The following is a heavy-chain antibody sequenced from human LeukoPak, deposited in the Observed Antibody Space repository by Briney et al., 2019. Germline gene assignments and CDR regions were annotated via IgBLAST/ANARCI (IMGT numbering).Heavy chain of an antibody. CDR1: GFTFSGYG. Sequence: GGSLRLSCAASGFTFSGYGKHWVRQAPGKGLEWVAFIRNDGSNEYYADSVKGRFTISRDNSKNTLYLQMNSLRAEDTAVYYCAKSWTYGVDYWGQGTQVTVSS. V-gene: IGHV3-30*02. D-gene: IGHD1-7*01. J-gene: IGHJ4*02. CDR2: IRNDGSNE. CDR3: AKSWTYGVDY.